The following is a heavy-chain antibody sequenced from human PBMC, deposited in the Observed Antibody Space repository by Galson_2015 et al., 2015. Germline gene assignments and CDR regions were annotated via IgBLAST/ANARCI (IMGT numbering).Heavy chain of an antibody. J-gene: IGHJ4*02. D-gene: IGHD3-22*01. V-gene: IGHV3-30-3*01. Sequence: LRLSCAASGFTFSTYTMHWVRQAPGKGLEWVALVSYDGSNKYYADSVRGRFTISRDNSKNTLYLQMNSLRAEDTAVYYCGSGKIAKVAVTVVDYWGQGTLVPVSS. CDR2: VSYDGSNK. CDR1: GFTFSTYT. CDR3: GSGKIAKVAVTVVDY.